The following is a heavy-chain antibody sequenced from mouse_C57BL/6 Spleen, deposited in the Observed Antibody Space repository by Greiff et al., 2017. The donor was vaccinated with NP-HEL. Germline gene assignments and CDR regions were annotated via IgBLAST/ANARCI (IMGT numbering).Heavy chain of an antibody. V-gene: IGHV5-6*01. Sequence: EVQLVESGGDLVKPGGSLKLSCAASGFTFSSYGMSWVRQTPDKRLEWVATISSGGSYPYYPDSVKGRFTISRDNAKNTLYLQMSSLKSEDTAMYYCARYDYDWYFDVWGTGTTVTVSS. CDR2: ISSGGSYP. D-gene: IGHD2-4*01. CDR3: ARYDYDWYFDV. CDR1: GFTFSSYG. J-gene: IGHJ1*03.